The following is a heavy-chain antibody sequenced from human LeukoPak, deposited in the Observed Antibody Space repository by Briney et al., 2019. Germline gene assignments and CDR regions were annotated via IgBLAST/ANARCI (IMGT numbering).Heavy chain of an antibody. V-gene: IGHV4-39*01. CDR3: ARRKYSNGWFFDY. CDR1: GGSISRTGSY. J-gene: IGHJ4*02. D-gene: IGHD6-19*01. Sequence: PSETLSLTCTVSGGSISRTGSYWGWIRQPPGKGLEWIGTIYYSGSTYYNPSLKSRVTISVDTSNNQFSLKLSSVTAADTAVYYCARRKYSNGWFFDYWGQGTLVTVSS. CDR2: IYYSGST.